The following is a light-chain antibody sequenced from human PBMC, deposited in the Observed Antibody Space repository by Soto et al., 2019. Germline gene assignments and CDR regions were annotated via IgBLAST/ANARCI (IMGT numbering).Light chain of an antibody. CDR1: QALSSSS. J-gene: IGKJ1*01. Sequence: EIVMTQSPATLSVSPGERATLSCRAGQALSSSSLAWYQHKPGQTPRLLIYDTSTRATGVPTRFSGSRSGAEFTLTINSLQSEDFAVYYCQQRSTGRTFGQGTKVDIK. CDR3: QQRSTGRT. V-gene: IGKV3-15*01. CDR2: DTS.